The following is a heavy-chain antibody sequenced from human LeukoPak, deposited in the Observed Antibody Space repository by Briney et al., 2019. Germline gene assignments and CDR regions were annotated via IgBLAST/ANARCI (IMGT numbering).Heavy chain of an antibody. D-gene: IGHD2/OR15-2a*01. V-gene: IGHV5-51*01. CDR2: IYPADSDT. J-gene: IGHJ6*03. CDR1: GYRFTSYW. CDR3: ARQVIHYFYMDV. Sequence: GESLKISCKASGYRFTSYWIGWVRQMPGKGLEWMGIIYPADSDTRNSPTSQGQVTISADKSISTAYLQWSGLKASDTAMYYCARQVIHYFYMDVWGKETTVTVSS.